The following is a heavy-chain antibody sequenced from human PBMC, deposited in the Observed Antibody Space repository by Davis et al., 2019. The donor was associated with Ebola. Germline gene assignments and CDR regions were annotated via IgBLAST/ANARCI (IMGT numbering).Heavy chain of an antibody. Sequence: ASVKVSCKASGYTFTSYGISWVRQAPGQGLEWMGWISAYNGNTNYAQKLQGRVTMTTDTSTSTAYMELRSLRSDDTAVYYCARVARLIRYFDWLPSGCSDYWGQGTLVTVSS. J-gene: IGHJ4*02. CDR3: ARVARLIRYFDWLPSGCSDY. CDR1: GYTFTSYG. CDR2: ISAYNGNT. D-gene: IGHD3-9*01. V-gene: IGHV1-18*01.